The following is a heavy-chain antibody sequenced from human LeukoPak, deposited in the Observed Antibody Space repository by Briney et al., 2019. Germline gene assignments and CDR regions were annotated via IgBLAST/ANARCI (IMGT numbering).Heavy chain of an antibody. J-gene: IGHJ4*02. CDR2: ISSSSSYI. Sequence: KPGGSLRLSCAASGFTFSSYSMNWVRQAPGKGLEWVSSISSSSSYIYYADSVEGRFTISRDNAKNSLYLQMNSLRAEDTAVYYCARVGMYYYDSSGYPPADYWGQGTLVTVSS. CDR3: ARVGMYYYDSSGYPPADY. D-gene: IGHD3-22*01. CDR1: GFTFSSYS. V-gene: IGHV3-21*01.